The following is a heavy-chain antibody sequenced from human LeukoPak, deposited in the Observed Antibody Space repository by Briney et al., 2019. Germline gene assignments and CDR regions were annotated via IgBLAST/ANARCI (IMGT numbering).Heavy chain of an antibody. V-gene: IGHV3-33*01. J-gene: IGHJ3*02. CDR3: ARDRAVAGNAFDI. CDR2: IWYDGSKE. CDR1: GFSFYSYG. D-gene: IGHD6-19*01. Sequence: PGRSLRLSCAASGFSFYSYGLHWVRQAPGKGLQWVASIWYDGSKEYYADSVKGRFTISRDNSKSTLYLQMNSLRAEDTAVYYCARDRAVAGNAFDIWGQGTMVTVSS.